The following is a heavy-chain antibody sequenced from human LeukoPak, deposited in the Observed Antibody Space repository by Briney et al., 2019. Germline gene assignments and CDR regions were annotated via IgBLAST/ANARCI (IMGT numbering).Heavy chain of an antibody. CDR3: ARGFNYYDSSGLNSPYYFDY. CDR1: GGSISSGGYY. CDR2: IYYSGST. D-gene: IGHD3-22*01. V-gene: IGHV4-31*03. J-gene: IGHJ4*02. Sequence: SQTLSLTCTVSGGSISSGGYYWSWIRQHPGKGLEWIGYIYYSGSTYYNPSLKSRVTISVDTSKNQFSLKLSSVTAADTAVYYCARGFNYYDSSGLNSPYYFDYWGQETLVTVSS.